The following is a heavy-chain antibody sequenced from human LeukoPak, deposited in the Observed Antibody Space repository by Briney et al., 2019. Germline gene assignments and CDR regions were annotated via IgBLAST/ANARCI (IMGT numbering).Heavy chain of an antibody. CDR2: ISYDGSNK. V-gene: IGHV3-30*18. CDR3: AKSWVVPAAAPSLGMDV. CDR1: GFTFSSYA. J-gene: IGHJ6*02. Sequence: PGGSLRLSCAASGFTFSSYAMSWVRQAPGKGLEWVAVISYDGSNKYYADSVKGRFTISRDNSKNTLYLQMNSLRAEDTAVYYCAKSWVVPAAAPSLGMDVWGQGTTVTVSS. D-gene: IGHD2-2*01.